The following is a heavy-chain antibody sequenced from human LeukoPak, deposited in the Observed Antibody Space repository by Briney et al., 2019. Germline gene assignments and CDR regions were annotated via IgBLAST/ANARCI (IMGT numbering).Heavy chain of an antibody. D-gene: IGHD1-26*01. J-gene: IGHJ5*02. Sequence: SETLSLTCTVSGGSISSYYWSWIRQPPGKGLEWIGYIYYSGSTDYNPSLKGRVTISVDTSKNQFSLKLSSVTAADTAVYYCARGRLYSGSYFGWFDPWGQGTLVTVSS. CDR2: IYYSGST. CDR3: ARGRLYSGSYFGWFDP. CDR1: GGSISSYY. V-gene: IGHV4-59*01.